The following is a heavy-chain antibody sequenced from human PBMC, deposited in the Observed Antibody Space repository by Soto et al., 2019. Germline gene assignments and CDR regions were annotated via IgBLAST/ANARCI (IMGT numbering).Heavy chain of an antibody. D-gene: IGHD2-2*02. CDR1: GGTFSSYA. CDR2: IIPIFGTA. J-gene: IGHJ6*02. V-gene: IGHV1-69*01. Sequence: QVQLVQSGAEVKKPGSSVKVSCKASGGTFSSYAISWVRQAPGQGLEWMGGIIPIFGTANYAQKFQGRVTITADEYTSTAYMELSRLRAEDTAVYYCARAIAIVVVPAAIPNYYYGMDVWGQGTTVTVSS. CDR3: ARAIAIVVVPAAIPNYYYGMDV.